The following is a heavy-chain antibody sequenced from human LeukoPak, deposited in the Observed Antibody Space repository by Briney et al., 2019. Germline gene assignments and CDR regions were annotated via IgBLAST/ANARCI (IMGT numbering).Heavy chain of an antibody. D-gene: IGHD4-23*01. CDR3: ARRLWYGGNSHSDY. Sequence: GASVKVSCKAPGYTFTSYGISWVRQAPGQGLEWMGWISAHNGNTNYAQKLQGRVTMTTDTSTSTAYMELRSLRSDDTAVYYCARRLWYGGNSHSDYWGQGTLVTVSS. V-gene: IGHV1-18*01. CDR1: GYTFTSYG. J-gene: IGHJ4*02. CDR2: ISAHNGNT.